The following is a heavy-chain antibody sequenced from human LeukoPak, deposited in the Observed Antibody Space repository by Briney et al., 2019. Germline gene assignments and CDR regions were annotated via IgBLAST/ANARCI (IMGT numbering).Heavy chain of an antibody. J-gene: IGHJ4*02. Sequence: GASVKVSCKASGYTFTNYGISWVRQAPGQGLEWMGWISAKNGNTNYAQKVQGGVTMTTDTSTSTAYMELRSLRSDDTAVYYCARDTEWEKNPDYFDYWGQGTLVTVSS. CDR2: ISAKNGNT. CDR3: ARDTEWEKNPDYFDY. CDR1: GYTFTNYG. D-gene: IGHD1-26*01. V-gene: IGHV1-18*01.